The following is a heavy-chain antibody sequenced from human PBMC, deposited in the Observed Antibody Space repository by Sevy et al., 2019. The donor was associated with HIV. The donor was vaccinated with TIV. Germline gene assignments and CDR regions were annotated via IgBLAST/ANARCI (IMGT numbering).Heavy chain of an antibody. CDR3: ASRYYYGSGSYYRWSWDV. Sequence: GGSLRLSCAASGFTVSSNYMSWVRQAPGKGLEWVSVIYSGGSTYYADSVKGRFTISRDNSKNTLYLQMNSLRAEETAVYYCASRYYYGSGSYYRWSWDVWGQGTTVTVSS. V-gene: IGHV3-53*01. CDR1: GFTVSSNY. CDR2: IYSGGST. J-gene: IGHJ6*02. D-gene: IGHD3-10*01.